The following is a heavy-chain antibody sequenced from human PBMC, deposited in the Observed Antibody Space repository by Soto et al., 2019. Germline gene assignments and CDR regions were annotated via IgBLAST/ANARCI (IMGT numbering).Heavy chain of an antibody. J-gene: IGHJ4*02. V-gene: IGHV4-59*08. D-gene: IGHD1-1*01. CDR1: AGSISSYY. CDR3: ARRYGYSFDY. Sequence: QVQLQESGPGLVKPSENLSLTCTVSAGSISSYYWSWIRQPPGRGLEWIGYIYYSGSTNYNPSLKSRVTISVDTSKNQFSLKLSSVTAADTAVYYCARRYGYSFDYWGQGTLVTVSS. CDR2: IYYSGST.